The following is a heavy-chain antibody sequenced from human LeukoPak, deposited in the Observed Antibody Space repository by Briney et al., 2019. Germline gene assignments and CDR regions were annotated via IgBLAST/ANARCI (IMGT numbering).Heavy chain of an antibody. CDR1: GYTFTGYY. V-gene: IGHV1-2*02. CDR2: INPNSGGT. D-gene: IGHD2-8*01. J-gene: IGHJ6*03. Sequence: ASVKVSCKASGYTFTGYYMHWVRQAPGQRLEWMGWINPNSGGTNYAQKFQGRVTMSRDTSISTAYMELSRLRSDDTAVYYCASNGLATYYYYYMDVWRKGTTVTVSS. CDR3: ASNGLATYYYYYMDV.